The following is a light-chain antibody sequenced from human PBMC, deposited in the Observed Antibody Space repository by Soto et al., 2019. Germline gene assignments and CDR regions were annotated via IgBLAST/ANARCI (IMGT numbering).Light chain of an antibody. CDR2: AAS. CDR3: PKSYPTPRT. Sequence: IQMTQSPSSLSASVGDRVTITCRASQRISSSLNWYQHKVGRAPKLLIYAASSLQTGVPSRFSGRGSGNDFSLTISRVQTEEFATYYCPKSYPTPRTFGPGTKLEIK. CDR1: QRISSS. V-gene: IGKV1-39*01. J-gene: IGKJ2*01.